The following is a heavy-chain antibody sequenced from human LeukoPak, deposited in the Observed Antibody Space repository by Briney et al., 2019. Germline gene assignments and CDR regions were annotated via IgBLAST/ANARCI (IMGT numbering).Heavy chain of an antibody. D-gene: IGHD6-19*01. CDR3: AKRGYIGTGWYPFDY. CDR2: INSDGSST. Sequence: GGSLRLSCAASGFTFSSYWMHWVRQAPGKGLVWVSRINSDGSSTSYADSVKGRFTVSRDNAKNTLYLQMNSLRAEDTAVYYCAKRGYIGTGWYPFDYWGQGTLVTVSS. CDR1: GFTFSSYW. J-gene: IGHJ4*02. V-gene: IGHV3-74*01.